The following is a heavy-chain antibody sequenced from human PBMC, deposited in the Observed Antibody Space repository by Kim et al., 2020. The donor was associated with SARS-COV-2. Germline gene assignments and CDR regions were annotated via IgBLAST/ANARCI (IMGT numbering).Heavy chain of an antibody. Sequence: SETLSLTCTVSGGSINTTNHYWTWIRQAPGKGLEWIGTIYYSGKIHYNSSLRSQLTISVDTSASKNQFSLMLTSVTAADTAVYYCARLIGFTYGSSQLDHWGRGTLVTVAS. J-gene: IGHJ4*02. CDR1: GGSINTTNHY. V-gene: IGHV4-39*01. D-gene: IGHD3-10*01. CDR2: IYYSGKI. CDR3: ARLIGFTYGSSQLDH.